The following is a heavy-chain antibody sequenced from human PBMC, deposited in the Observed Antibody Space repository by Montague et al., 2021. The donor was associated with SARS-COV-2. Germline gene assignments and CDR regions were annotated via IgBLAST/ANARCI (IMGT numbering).Heavy chain of an antibody. CDR1: GGSFSGYY. CDR3: VRGTGPRSITLFGVIMSGHVFAI. D-gene: IGHD3-3*01. CDR2: INHRGST. J-gene: IGHJ3*02. V-gene: IGHV4-34*01. Sequence: SETLSLTCAVYGGSFSGYYWSWIRQPPGKGLEWIGEINHRGSTNYNPSLKSRVIISVDTSKNQFSLKLSSVTAADTAVYYCVRGTGPRSITLFGVIMSGHVFAIWGQGTMVTVSA.